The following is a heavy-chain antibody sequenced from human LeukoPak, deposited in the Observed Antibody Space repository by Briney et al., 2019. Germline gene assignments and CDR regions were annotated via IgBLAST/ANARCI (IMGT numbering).Heavy chain of an antibody. V-gene: IGHV3-30*03. CDR3: ARRGGRGYQLLTTSDY. J-gene: IGHJ4*02. CDR1: GYTFSSYG. Sequence: GGSLRLSCAASGYTFSSYGMHWVRQAPGKGLECGALISYDGSNKHYADSVKSRFTISRDNAHNTVSLQMNSLRPEETAVYFCARRGGRGYQLLTTSDYWGQGSLVTVSS. D-gene: IGHD2-2*01. CDR2: ISYDGSNK.